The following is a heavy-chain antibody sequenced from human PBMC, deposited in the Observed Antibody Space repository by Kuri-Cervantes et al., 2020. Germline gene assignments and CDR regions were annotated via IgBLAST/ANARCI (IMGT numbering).Heavy chain of an antibody. D-gene: IGHD4-11*01. V-gene: IGHV3-74*01. J-gene: IGHJ6*03. CDR2: INSDGSST. CDR1: GFTFSNYW. Sequence: GGSLRLSCAASGFTFSNYWMHWVRQAPGKGLVWVSRINSDGSSTSYADSVKGRFTISRDNAKNTLYLHMKSLRAEDTAVYYCARDPSNYGYYYYYMDVWGKGTTVTVSS. CDR3: ARDPSNYGYYYYYMDV.